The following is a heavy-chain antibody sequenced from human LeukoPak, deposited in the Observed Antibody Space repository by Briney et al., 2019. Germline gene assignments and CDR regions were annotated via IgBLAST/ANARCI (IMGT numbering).Heavy chain of an antibody. V-gene: IGHV1-18*01. J-gene: IGHJ4*02. CDR2: ISAYNGNT. CDR1: GYTFTSYG. D-gene: IGHD3-22*01. Sequence: ASVKVSCKASGYTFTSYGISWVRQAPGQGLEWMGWISAYNGNTNYAQKLQGRVTMTTDTSTSTAYMELRSLRSDDTAVYYCASGHYYDSSGYPDPPDYWGQGTLVTVSS. CDR3: ASGHYYDSSGYPDPPDY.